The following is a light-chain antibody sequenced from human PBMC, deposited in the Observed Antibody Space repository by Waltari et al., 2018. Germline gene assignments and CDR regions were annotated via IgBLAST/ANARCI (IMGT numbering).Light chain of an antibody. CDR3: QQYYVTPRT. Sequence: IVMTQSPDSLAVSLGERATIHCTSRQSILFTARNKSYLAWYQQKPGQPPKLLIYWASTRESGVPDRFSGTGSGTDFTLTISSLQAEDVAVYYCQQYYVTPRTFGQGTKVEI. CDR2: WAS. J-gene: IGKJ1*01. V-gene: IGKV4-1*01. CDR1: QSILFTARNKSY.